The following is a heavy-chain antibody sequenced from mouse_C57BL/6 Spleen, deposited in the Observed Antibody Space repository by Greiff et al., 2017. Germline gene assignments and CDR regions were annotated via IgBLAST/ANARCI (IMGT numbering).Heavy chain of an antibody. Sequence: YLFNPFSSFNISFNSSFYTFTIYFITLVKQSPGQGLEWIGDIYPVSGSTNYNEKFNIKSTLTVDTSSSTAYMQLSSLTSEDSAVYYCASRAYYYGSRAFDYWGQGTTLTVSS. CDR2: IYPVSGST. D-gene: IGHD1-1*01. CDR3: ASRAYYYGSRAFDY. V-gene: IGHV1-55*01. J-gene: IGHJ2*01. CDR1: FYTFTIYF.